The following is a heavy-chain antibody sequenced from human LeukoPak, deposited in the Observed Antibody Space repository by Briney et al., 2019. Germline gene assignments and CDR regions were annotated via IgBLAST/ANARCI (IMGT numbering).Heavy chain of an antibody. V-gene: IGHV4-4*07. CDR1: GGSISSYY. J-gene: IGHJ6*03. Sequence: SSETLSLTCTVSGGSISSYYRSWIRQPAGKGLEWIGRIYTSGSTNYNPSLKSRVTMSVDTSKNQFSLKLSSVTAADTAVYYCARDDYYDSSGYYDYYYMDVWGKGTTVTVSS. D-gene: IGHD3-22*01. CDR3: ARDDYYDSSGYYDYYYMDV. CDR2: IYTSGST.